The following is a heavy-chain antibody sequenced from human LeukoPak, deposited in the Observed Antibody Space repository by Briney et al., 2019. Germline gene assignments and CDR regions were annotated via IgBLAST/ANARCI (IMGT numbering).Heavy chain of an antibody. D-gene: IGHD6-19*01. CDR3: ARDHGVAVAGSFDY. CDR2: ISFDGSYK. J-gene: IGHJ4*02. V-gene: IGHV3-30*04. CDR1: GFTFSSCT. Sequence: GRSLRLSCAASGFTFSSCTIHWVRQAPGKGLEWVAVISFDGSYKYYADSVKGRFTFSRDNSKNTLYLQMNSLRPEDTAVYYCARDHGVAVAGSFDYWGQGTLVTVSS.